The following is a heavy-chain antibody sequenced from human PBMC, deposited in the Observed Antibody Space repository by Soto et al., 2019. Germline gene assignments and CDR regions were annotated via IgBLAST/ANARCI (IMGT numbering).Heavy chain of an antibody. CDR2: ISYDGSNK. CDR3: AKPYSGSPPKNFDY. V-gene: IGHV3-30*18. D-gene: IGHD1-26*01. Sequence: GGSLRLSCVASGFSFSIYGMYWVRQAPGKGLEWVAAISYDGSNKYYVDSVRGRFTISRDNSKNTVYLQMNSLRAEDTAVYYCAKPYSGSPPKNFDYWGQGTLVTVSS. CDR1: GFSFSIYG. J-gene: IGHJ4*01.